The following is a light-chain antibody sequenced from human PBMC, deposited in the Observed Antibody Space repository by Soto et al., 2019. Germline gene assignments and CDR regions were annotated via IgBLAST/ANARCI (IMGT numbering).Light chain of an antibody. Sequence: EIVLTQSPATLSLSPGDRASLSCRASQNVYTYFSWYQQKPGQAPRLLIYDASSRATGIPARFSGSGSGTDFTLTISSLEPEDFAVFYCQQRSNWPLITFGQGTRREIK. J-gene: IGKJ5*01. V-gene: IGKV3-11*01. CDR3: QQRSNWPLIT. CDR2: DAS. CDR1: QNVYTY.